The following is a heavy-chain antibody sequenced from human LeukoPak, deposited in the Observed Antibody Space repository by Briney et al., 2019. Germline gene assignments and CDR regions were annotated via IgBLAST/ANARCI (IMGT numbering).Heavy chain of an antibody. V-gene: IGHV4-39*01. CDR3: ARVVVASTSIDY. CDR2: VYYSGST. CDR1: SVPISSSSYY. J-gene: IGHJ4*02. D-gene: IGHD2-15*01. Sequence: SETLSLTCIVSSVPISSSSYYWGWIRQPPGKGLEWIGSVYYSGSTYYNPSLKSRVSISVDTSKIQFSLTLSSVTAADTAVYYCARVVVASTSIDYWGQGTLVTVSS.